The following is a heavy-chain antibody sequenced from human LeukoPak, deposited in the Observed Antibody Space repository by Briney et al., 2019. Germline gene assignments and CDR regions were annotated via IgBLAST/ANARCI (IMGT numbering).Heavy chain of an antibody. D-gene: IGHD6-19*01. V-gene: IGHV4-30-4*08. CDR2: IYYSGST. CDR3: ARHLSPYSSGFIDY. CDR1: GGSISSGDYY. Sequence: KTSQTLSLTCTVSGGSISSGDYYWSWIRQPPGKGLQWIAYIYYSGSTYYNPSLKSRVTISVDTSKNQFSLKLSSVTAADTAVYYCARHLSPYSSGFIDYWGQGTLVTVSS. J-gene: IGHJ4*02.